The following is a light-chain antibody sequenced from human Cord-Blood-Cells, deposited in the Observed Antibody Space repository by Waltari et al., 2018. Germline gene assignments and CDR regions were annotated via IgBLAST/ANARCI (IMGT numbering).Light chain of an antibody. J-gene: IGLJ1*01. CDR3: AAWDDSLNGYV. CDR1: SSNIGSNT. V-gene: IGLV1-44*01. CDR2: SNS. Sequence: QSVLTQPPSASGTPGQRVTISCSGSSSNIGSNTVNWYQQLPGTAPKLLIYSNSQRPPGVPDRFSGSKSGTSASLAISGLQSEDEADYYCAAWDDSLNGYVFGTGTKVTVL.